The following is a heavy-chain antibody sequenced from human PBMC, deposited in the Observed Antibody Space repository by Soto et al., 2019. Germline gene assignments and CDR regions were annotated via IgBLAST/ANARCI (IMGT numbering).Heavy chain of an antibody. CDR3: ARAVYCTTANCWDDFHYYNIDV. J-gene: IGHJ6*02. CDR2: IYHSGST. D-gene: IGHD2-2*01. CDR1: GGSISSGGCS. V-gene: IGHV4-30-2*01. Sequence: SETLSLTCAVSGGSISSGGCSWSWIRQPPGKGLEWIGYIYHSGSTYYNPSLKSRVTISVDTSKNQFSLKLTSVTAADTAVYYCARAVYCTTANCWDDFHYYNIDVWGQGTAVTVSS.